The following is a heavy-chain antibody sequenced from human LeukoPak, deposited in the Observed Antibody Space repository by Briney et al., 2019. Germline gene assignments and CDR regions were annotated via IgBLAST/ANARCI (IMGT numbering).Heavy chain of an antibody. D-gene: IGHD4-11*01. J-gene: IGHJ4*02. CDR1: GFTFSSYA. V-gene: IGHV3-23*01. Sequence: GGSLRLSCAASGFTFSSYAMSWVRQAPGKGLEWVSGITGGGGSTYCADSVTGRFSISRDNTKNTLFLQMDSLRAEDTAEYYCAKGLTPTRFYFDSWGQGTLVTVSS. CDR2: ITGGGGST. CDR3: AKGLTPTRFYFDS.